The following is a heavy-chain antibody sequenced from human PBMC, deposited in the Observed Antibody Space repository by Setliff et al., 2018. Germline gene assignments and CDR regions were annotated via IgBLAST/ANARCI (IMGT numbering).Heavy chain of an antibody. V-gene: IGHV4-59*08. J-gene: IGHJ4*02. D-gene: IGHD1-26*01. CDR2: IHPWGGSSEST. CDR3: ARGLHSGTYWGTRPLGLDY. CDR1: GGSISSYY. Sequence: PSETLSLTCTVSGGSISSYYWSWIRQPPWKGLEWIGYIHPWGGSSESTNYSPSLKSRITISLDKSKSQFSLKLTSVTVADTAVYYCARGLHSGTYWGTRPLGLDYWGQGSLVTVSS.